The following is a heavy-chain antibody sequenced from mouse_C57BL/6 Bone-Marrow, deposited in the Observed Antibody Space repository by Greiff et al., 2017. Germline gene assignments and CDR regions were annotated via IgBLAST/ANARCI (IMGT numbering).Heavy chain of an antibody. CDR1: GFNIKDDY. CDR2: IDPENGDT. V-gene: IGHV14-4*01. D-gene: IGHD2-4*01. J-gene: IGHJ2*01. Sequence: EVQVVESGAELVRPGASVKLSCTASGFNIKDDYMHWVKQRPEQGLEWIGWIDPENGDTEYASKFKGKATMTADTSSNTAYLQLSSLTSEDTAVYYCSTYDYDYWGQGTTLTVSS. CDR3: STYDYDY.